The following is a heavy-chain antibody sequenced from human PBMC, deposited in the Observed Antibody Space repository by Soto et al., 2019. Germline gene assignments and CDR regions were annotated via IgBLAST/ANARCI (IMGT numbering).Heavy chain of an antibody. CDR3: AKGGRFPEARYYFLDV. J-gene: IGHJ6*03. CDR1: RESFSGYY. Sequence: SETLSLTCVVDRESFSGYYWTWIRQPPGKGLEWIGEINDSGSTNHKPSLKSRVTMSIDTSKNQFSLNLRSVTAADTGVYYCAKGGRFPEARYYFLDVWGNGTTVTVSS. V-gene: IGHV4-34*01. CDR2: INDSGST. D-gene: IGHD3-3*01.